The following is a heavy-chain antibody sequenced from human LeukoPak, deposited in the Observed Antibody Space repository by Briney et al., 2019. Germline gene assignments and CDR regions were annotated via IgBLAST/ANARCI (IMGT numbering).Heavy chain of an antibody. J-gene: IGHJ4*02. V-gene: IGHV4-30-4*08. Sequence: SETLSLTCTVSAGSISSGDYYWSWIRQPPGKGLEWIGYIYYSGSTYYNPSLKSRVTISVDTSKSQFSLKLSSVTAADTAVYYCARERAVAGRLDYWGQGTLVTVSS. D-gene: IGHD6-19*01. CDR3: ARERAVAGRLDY. CDR1: AGSISSGDYY. CDR2: IYYSGST.